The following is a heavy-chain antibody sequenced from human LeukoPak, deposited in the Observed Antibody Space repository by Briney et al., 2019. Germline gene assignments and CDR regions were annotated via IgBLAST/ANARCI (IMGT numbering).Heavy chain of an antibody. Sequence: GGSLRLSCAASGFTFSSYSMNWVRQAPGKGLEWVGRIKSKTDDGTTDYAAPVKGRFTISRDDSKNTLYLQMNSLKTEDTAVYYCTTEPPRYCSGGSCSKYYYYYYMDVWGKGTTVTVSS. V-gene: IGHV3-15*01. CDR1: GFTFSSYS. J-gene: IGHJ6*03. CDR3: TTEPPRYCSGGSCSKYYYYYYMDV. D-gene: IGHD2-15*01. CDR2: IKSKTDDGTT.